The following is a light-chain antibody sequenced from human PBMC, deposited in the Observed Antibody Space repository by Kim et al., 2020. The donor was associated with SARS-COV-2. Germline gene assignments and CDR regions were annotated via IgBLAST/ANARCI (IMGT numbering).Light chain of an antibody. CDR2: AAS. V-gene: IGKV1-39*01. Sequence: DIQMTQSPSSLSASVGDRVTITCRASQSISSYLNWYQQKPGKAPKLLIYAASSLQSGVPSRFSGSGSGTDFTITISSLQPEDFATYYCQQSYSTPGRFTFGPGTKVDIK. J-gene: IGKJ3*01. CDR3: QQSYSTPGRFT. CDR1: QSISSY.